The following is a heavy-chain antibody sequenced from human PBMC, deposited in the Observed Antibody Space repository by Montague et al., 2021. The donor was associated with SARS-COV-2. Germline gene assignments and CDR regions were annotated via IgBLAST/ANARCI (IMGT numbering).Heavy chain of an antibody. CDR1: GVSIGSYY. CDR2: IHGSGAT. CDR3: TRACSSVSCNDY. D-gene: IGHD6-19*01. J-gene: IGHJ4*02. V-gene: IGHV4-59*08. Sequence: SETLSLTCTVSGVSIGSYYWSWIRQPPGKGLEWIGYIHGSGATNXNPSLKSRVTITVDTSKTHFSLRLSSVTAAATAVYYCTRACSSVSCNDYWGQGTLVTVSS.